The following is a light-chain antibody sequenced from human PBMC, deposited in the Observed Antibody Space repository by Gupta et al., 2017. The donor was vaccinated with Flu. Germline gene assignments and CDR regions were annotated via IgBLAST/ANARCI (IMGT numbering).Light chain of an antibody. Sequence: GILSLSPGERATLSCWASQFVSSSFLAWYHQRPGQAPRLLIYGASSRATGIPDRFSGSGSGTDFTLTINGLEPEDFAVYYCQQDGYSPWTFGQGTKVEIK. CDR2: GAS. CDR3: QQDGYSPWT. CDR1: QFVSSSF. V-gene: IGKV3-20*01. J-gene: IGKJ1*01.